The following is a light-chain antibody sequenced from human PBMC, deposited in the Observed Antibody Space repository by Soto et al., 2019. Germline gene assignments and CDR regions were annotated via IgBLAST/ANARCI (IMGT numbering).Light chain of an antibody. CDR3: QQYGSLVT. V-gene: IGKV3-20*01. J-gene: IGKJ1*01. Sequence: EMGLTQSPGTLSWSPGEGATPPSRASQSVSSSYLAWYQQKPGQAPRLLIYGASSRATGIPDRFSGSGSGTDFTLTISRLEPEDLAVYYCQQYGSLVTFGQGTKVDIK. CDR2: GAS. CDR1: QSVSSSY.